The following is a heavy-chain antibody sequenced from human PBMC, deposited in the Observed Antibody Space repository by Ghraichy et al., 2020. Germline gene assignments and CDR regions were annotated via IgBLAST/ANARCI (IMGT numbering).Heavy chain of an antibody. Sequence: LSLTCAASGFTFSSYGMHWVRQAPGKGLEWVAVISYDGSNKYYADSVKGRFTISRDNSKNTLYLQMNSLRAEDTAVYYCAKVAIAVAGTDFDYWGQGTLVTVSS. V-gene: IGHV3-30*18. CDR3: AKVAIAVAGTDFDY. CDR2: ISYDGSNK. D-gene: IGHD6-19*01. J-gene: IGHJ4*02. CDR1: GFTFSSYG.